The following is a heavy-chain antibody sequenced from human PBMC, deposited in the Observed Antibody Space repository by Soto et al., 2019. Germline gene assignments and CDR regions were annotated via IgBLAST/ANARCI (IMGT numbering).Heavy chain of an antibody. V-gene: IGHV3-7*03. D-gene: IGHD2-15*01. CDR3: ARDYGRYGMDV. Sequence: PGGALRLSCAASGFTLSSYRMSWVRQAPGKGLEWVANIKQDGSEKYYVDSVKGRFTISRDNAKNSLYLQMNSLRAEDTAVYYCARDYGRYGMDVWGQGTTVTVS. J-gene: IGHJ6*02. CDR1: GFTLSSYR. CDR2: IKQDGSEK.